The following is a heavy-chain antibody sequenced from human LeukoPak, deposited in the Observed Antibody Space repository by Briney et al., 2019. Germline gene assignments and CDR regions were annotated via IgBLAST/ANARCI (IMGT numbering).Heavy chain of an antibody. D-gene: IGHD5-18*01. CDR1: VTPSVVTT. Sequence: PSETLPSPALSLVTPSVVTTGAGSGSPQGRDWSGLGISNSGSTNYNPSLKSRVIISLDTSKNQVSLNLSSVTAADTAVYYCARPAERGYSYGLDFWGPGTMVTVSS. CDR2: SNSGST. J-gene: IGHJ3*01. CDR3: ARPAERGYSYGLDF. V-gene: IGHV4-59*01.